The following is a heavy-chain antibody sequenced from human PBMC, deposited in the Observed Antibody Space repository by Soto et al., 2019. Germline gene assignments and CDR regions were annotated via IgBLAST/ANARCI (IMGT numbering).Heavy chain of an antibody. CDR2: ISAHNGTT. CDR1: GYTFTSYG. CDR3: ARGRYGDY. J-gene: IGHJ4*02. V-gene: IGHV1-18*01. Sequence: QVHLVQSGAEVKKPGASVKVSCKASGYTFTSYGITWVRQAPGQGLVWMGWISAHNGTTDYAQKHQGRVIVTRDTSTRTVYMELRRPISDYKAVYYCARGRYGDYWGQGALATVSS. D-gene: IGHD1-1*01.